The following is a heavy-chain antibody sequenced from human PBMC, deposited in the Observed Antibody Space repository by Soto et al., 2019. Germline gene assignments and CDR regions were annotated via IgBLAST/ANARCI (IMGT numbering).Heavy chain of an antibody. CDR2: IYYSGST. Sequence: SSEPLSLTCTVAGGSISSYYWSWIRQHKGKGLEWIGYIYYSGSTNYNPSLKSRATISVDTSKNQFSLKLSSVTAADTAVYYCARSCSGGSCDDAFDIWGQGTMVTVSS. J-gene: IGHJ3*02. CDR3: ARSCSGGSCDDAFDI. D-gene: IGHD2-15*01. CDR1: GGSISSYY. V-gene: IGHV4-59*08.